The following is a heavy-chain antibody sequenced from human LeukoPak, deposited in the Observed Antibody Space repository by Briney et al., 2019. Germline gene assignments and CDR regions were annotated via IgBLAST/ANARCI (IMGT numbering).Heavy chain of an antibody. D-gene: IGHD6-19*01. CDR2: IKQDGSEK. J-gene: IGHJ4*02. V-gene: IGHV3-7*01. CDR3: ARAWQWLVTKGGYFDY. Sequence: GGSLRLSCAASGFTFSSYWMSWVRQAPGKGLEWVANIKQDGSEKHYVDSVKGRFTISRDNAKNSLYLQMNSLRAEDTAVYYCARAWQWLVTKGGYFDYWGQGTLVTVSS. CDR1: GFTFSSYW.